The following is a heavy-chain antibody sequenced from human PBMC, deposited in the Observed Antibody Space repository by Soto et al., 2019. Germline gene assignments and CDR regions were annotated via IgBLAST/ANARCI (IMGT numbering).Heavy chain of an antibody. D-gene: IGHD3-22*01. CDR3: ARTTPVYYYDSSGYYYSDPPYFDY. CDR1: GYSFTSYW. J-gene: IGHJ4*02. Sequence: GESLKISCKGSGYSFTSYWIGWVRQMPGKGLEWMGIIYPGDSDTRYSPSFQGQVTISADKSISTAYLQWSSLKASDTAMYYCARTTPVYYYDSSGYYYSDPPYFDYWGQGTLVTVSS. CDR2: IYPGDSDT. V-gene: IGHV5-51*01.